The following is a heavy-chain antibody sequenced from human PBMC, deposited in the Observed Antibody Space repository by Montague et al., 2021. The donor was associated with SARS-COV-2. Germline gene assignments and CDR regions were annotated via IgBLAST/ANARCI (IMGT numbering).Heavy chain of an antibody. V-gene: IGHV4-31*03. Sequence: TLSLTCTVSGVSISSGGYYWSWIRQHPGKGLEWIGDIYYSGSTYYNPSLKSRVTISVDTSKNQFSLKLSSVTAADTAVYYCARVRITRIVVVDAFDIWGQGTMVTVS. J-gene: IGHJ3*02. CDR1: GVSISSGGYY. CDR3: ARVRITRIVVVDAFDI. CDR2: IYYSGST. D-gene: IGHD3-22*01.